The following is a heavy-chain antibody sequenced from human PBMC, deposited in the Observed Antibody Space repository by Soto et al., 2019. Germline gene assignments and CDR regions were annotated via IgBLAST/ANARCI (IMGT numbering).Heavy chain of an antibody. CDR3: ARQGTTRLSINWFDP. J-gene: IGHJ5*02. CDR1: GGSSSDRSYY. Sequence: QLQLQESGPRVVKPSETLTLTCTLSGGSSSDRSYYWGWIRQSPGKGLEWIVSFHFGGTTYYNPSLKSPVSVSEDTSRAQCSLILNPVTAPDTGVYFCARQGTTRLSINWFDPSGSGLLVAVSS. V-gene: IGHV4-39*01. D-gene: IGHD4-17*01. CDR2: FHFGGTT.